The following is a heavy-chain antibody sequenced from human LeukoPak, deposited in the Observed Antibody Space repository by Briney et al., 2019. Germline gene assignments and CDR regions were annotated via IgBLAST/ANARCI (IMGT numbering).Heavy chain of an antibody. Sequence: PSETLSLTCAVYGGSFSGYYWSWIRQPPGKGLEWMGEINHSGSTNYNPSLKSRVTISVDTSKNQFSLKLSSVTAADTAVYYCARVPRFYYDSSGYLDYWGQGTLVTVSS. D-gene: IGHD3-22*01. V-gene: IGHV4-34*01. CDR2: INHSGST. J-gene: IGHJ4*02. CDR1: GGSFSGYY. CDR3: ARVPRFYYDSSGYLDY.